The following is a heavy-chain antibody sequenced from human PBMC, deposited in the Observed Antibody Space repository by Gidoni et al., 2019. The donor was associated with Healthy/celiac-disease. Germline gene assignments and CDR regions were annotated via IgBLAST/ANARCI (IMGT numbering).Heavy chain of an antibody. CDR2: ISYDGSHK. CDR1: GFTCSSYA. V-gene: IGHV3-30*04. Sequence: QVQLVEAGGGVVEPGGTRRPSWGASGFTCSSYAMHGVRQAPGRGRGWVAVISYDGSHKYYAASVKCRFPISRDNSKNTLYLHMNSLRAEDTAVYYCARDLSRGVTLHWGQGTLVTVSS. D-gene: IGHD3-3*01. J-gene: IGHJ4*02. CDR3: ARDLSRGVTLH.